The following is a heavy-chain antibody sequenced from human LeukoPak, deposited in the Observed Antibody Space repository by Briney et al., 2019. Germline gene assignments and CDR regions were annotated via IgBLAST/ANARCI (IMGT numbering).Heavy chain of an antibody. CDR3: ARVQGYCSSTSCPNWFDP. V-gene: IGHV4-59*01. Sequence: PSETLSLTCTVPGGSISSYYWSWIRQPPGKGLEWIGYIYYSGSTNYNPSLKSRVTISVDTSKNQFSLKLSSVTAADTAVYYCARVQGYCSSTSCPNWFDPWGQGTLVTVSS. D-gene: IGHD2-2*01. J-gene: IGHJ5*02. CDR2: IYYSGST. CDR1: GGSISSYY.